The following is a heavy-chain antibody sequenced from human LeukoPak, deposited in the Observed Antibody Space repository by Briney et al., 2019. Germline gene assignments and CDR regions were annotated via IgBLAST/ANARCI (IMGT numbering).Heavy chain of an antibody. J-gene: IGHJ6*03. Sequence: PGGSLRLSCAASGFTFSSYAMSWVRQAPGKGLKWVSTINDNGDGTYYADSVKGRFTISRDNSYNTVSLQMNSLRDEDTGVYYCAKGLRTSVGPYMGYHYYMDVWGKGATVTVSS. CDR2: INDNGDGT. D-gene: IGHD1/OR15-1a*01. CDR1: GFTFSSYA. V-gene: IGHV3-23*01. CDR3: AKGLRTSVGPYMGYHYYMDV.